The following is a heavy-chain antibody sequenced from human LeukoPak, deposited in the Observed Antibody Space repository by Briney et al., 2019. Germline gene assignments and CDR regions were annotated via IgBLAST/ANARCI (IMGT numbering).Heavy chain of an antibody. D-gene: IGHD2-21*02. CDR3: ARGDSLLVSAIEFDY. Sequence: GGSLRLSCAASGFTFSTYALHWVRQAPGKGLEWVAVLSYDGSNRYYADSVKGRFTISTDNSKNTLYLQMNRLRADDTAVYYCARGDSLLVSAIEFDYWGPGTLVTASP. V-gene: IGHV3-30-3*01. J-gene: IGHJ4*02. CDR1: GFTFSTYA. CDR2: LSYDGSNR.